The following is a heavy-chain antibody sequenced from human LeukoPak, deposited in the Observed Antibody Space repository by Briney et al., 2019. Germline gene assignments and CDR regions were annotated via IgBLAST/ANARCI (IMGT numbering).Heavy chain of an antibody. D-gene: IGHD4-23*01. V-gene: IGHV4-59*01. Sequence: PSETLSLTCTVSGGSISSYYWSWIRQPPGKGLEWIGYIYYSGSTNYNPPLKSRVTISVDTSKNQFSLKLSSVTAADTAVYYCARASTTVVTHPYYYGMDVWGQGTTVTVSS. CDR1: GGSISSYY. J-gene: IGHJ6*02. CDR3: ARASTTVVTHPYYYGMDV. CDR2: IYYSGST.